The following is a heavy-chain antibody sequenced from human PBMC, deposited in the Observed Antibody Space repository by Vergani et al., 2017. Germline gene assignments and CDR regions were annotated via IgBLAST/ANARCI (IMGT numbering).Heavy chain of an antibody. Sequence: QVQLVQSGAEVKKPGSSVKVSCKASGGTFSSYAISWVRQAPGQGLEWMGWISAYNGNTNYAQKLQGRVTMTTDTSTSTAYMELRSRRSDDTAVYYCARPNSSSWYWYFDYWGQGTLVTVSS. CDR1: GGTFSSYA. J-gene: IGHJ4*02. CDR3: ARPNSSSWYWYFDY. D-gene: IGHD6-13*01. V-gene: IGHV1-18*01. CDR2: ISAYNGNT.